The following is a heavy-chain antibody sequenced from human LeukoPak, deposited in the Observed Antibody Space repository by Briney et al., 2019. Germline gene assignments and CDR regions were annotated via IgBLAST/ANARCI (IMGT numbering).Heavy chain of an antibody. CDR1: GGSISSGGYY. V-gene: IGHV4-39*01. D-gene: IGHD3-10*01. CDR2: IYYSGST. J-gene: IGHJ5*02. Sequence: SETLSLTCTVSGGSISSGGYYWSWIRQHPGKGLEWIGYIYYSGSTYYNPSLKSRVTISVDTSKNQFSLKLSSVTAADTAVYYCARHDYGSGSYYTPHGFDPWGQGTLVTVSS. CDR3: ARHDYGSGSYYTPHGFDP.